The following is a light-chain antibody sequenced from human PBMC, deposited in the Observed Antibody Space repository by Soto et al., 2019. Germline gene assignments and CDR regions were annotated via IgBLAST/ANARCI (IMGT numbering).Light chain of an antibody. J-gene: IGLJ2*01. CDR1: SSDVGGYNY. CDR2: DVS. V-gene: IGLV2-14*01. Sequence: QSVLTQPASASGSPGQSITISCTGTSSDVGGYNYVSWYQQHPGKAPKLMIYDVSNRPSGVSNRFSGSKSGNTASLTISGLQAEDEADYYCSSYTSSSTVVFGGGTQLTVL. CDR3: SSYTSSSTVV.